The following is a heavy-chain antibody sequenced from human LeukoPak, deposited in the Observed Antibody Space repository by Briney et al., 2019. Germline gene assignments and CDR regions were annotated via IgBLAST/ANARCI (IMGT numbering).Heavy chain of an antibody. Sequence: KTSETLSLTCTVSGGSISSGGYYWSWIRQHPGKGLEWIGYIYYSGSTYYNPSLKSRVTISVDTSKNQFSLKLSSVTAADTAVYYCARSPRGSYSNFDYWGQGALFTVSS. D-gene: IGHD3-3*01. CDR3: ARSPRGSYSNFDY. CDR1: GGSISSGGYY. V-gene: IGHV4-31*03. CDR2: IYYSGST. J-gene: IGHJ4*02.